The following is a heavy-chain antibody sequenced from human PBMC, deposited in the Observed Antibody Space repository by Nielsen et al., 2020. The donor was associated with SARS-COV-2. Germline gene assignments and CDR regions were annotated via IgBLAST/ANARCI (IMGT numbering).Heavy chain of an antibody. CDR2: ICYDGSNK. Sequence: GSLKISCAASGFTFISYGMHWVRQAPGKGLEWVAVICYDGSNKYYADSVKGRFTISRDNSKNTLYLQMNSLRAEDTAVYYCARERMDTEGNYYYYGMDVWGQGTTVTVSS. CDR3: ARERMDTEGNYYYYGMDV. J-gene: IGHJ6*02. D-gene: IGHD5-18*01. CDR1: GFTFISYG. V-gene: IGHV3-33*01.